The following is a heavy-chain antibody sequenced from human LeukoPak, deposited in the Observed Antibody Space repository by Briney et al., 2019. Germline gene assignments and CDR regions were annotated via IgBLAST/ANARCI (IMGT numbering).Heavy chain of an antibody. CDR2: ISSSSSYI. V-gene: IGHV3-21*01. CDR1: GFTFSSYS. D-gene: IGHD5-12*01. J-gene: IGHJ4*02. Sequence: GGSLRLSCAASGFTFSSYSTNWVRQAPGKGLEWVSSISSSSSYIYYADSVKGRFTISRDNAKNSLYLQMNSLRAEDTAVYYCARDPGGYDYVNYFDYWGQGTLVTVSS. CDR3: ARDPGGYDYVNYFDY.